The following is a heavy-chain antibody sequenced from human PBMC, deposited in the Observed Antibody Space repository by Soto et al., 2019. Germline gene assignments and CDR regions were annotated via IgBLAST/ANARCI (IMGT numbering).Heavy chain of an antibody. Sequence: QVQLQESGPGLVKPSQTLSLTCTVSGGSITSGGFYWSWIRQHPGKGLEWIAYIFHSGSTDYNPSLKSRVTIPADTSKNQFSLKLTFVTAADTAVYYCVRGGIAGNWFDPWGQGTLVTVSS. CDR2: IFHSGST. CDR3: VRGGIAGNWFDP. V-gene: IGHV4-31*03. D-gene: IGHD6-13*01. J-gene: IGHJ5*02. CDR1: GGSITSGGFY.